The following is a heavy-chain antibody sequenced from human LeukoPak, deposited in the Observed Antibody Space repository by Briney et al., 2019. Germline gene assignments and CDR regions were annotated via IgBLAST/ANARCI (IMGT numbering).Heavy chain of an antibody. V-gene: IGHV4-59*01. CDR3: ASGVVVPAAFVDV. Sequence: PSETLSLTCTVSGDSIRSYYWSWIRQPPGKGLEWIGYIYYSGSTNYNPSLKSRVTISLDTSKNQFSLKVSSVTAADTAVYYCASGVVVPAAFVDVWGKGTTVTVSS. CDR2: IYYSGST. J-gene: IGHJ6*04. CDR1: GDSIRSYY. D-gene: IGHD2-2*01.